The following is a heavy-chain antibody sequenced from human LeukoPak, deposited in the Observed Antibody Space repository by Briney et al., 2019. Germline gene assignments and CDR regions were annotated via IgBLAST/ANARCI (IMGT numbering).Heavy chain of an antibody. CDR1: GYSFTSYW. J-gene: IGHJ4*02. V-gene: IGHV5-51*01. CDR3: ARQLNGSGWSGIDY. Sequence: KVSCKASGYSFTSYWIGWVRQMPGKGLEWMGIIYPGDSDTRYSPSFQGRVTISADKSISTAYLQWSSLKASDTAMYYCARQLNGSGWSGIDYWGQGTLVTVSS. CDR2: IYPGDSDT. D-gene: IGHD6-19*01.